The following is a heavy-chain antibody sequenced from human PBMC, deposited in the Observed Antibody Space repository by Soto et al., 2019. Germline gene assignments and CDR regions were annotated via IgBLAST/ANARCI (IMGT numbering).Heavy chain of an antibody. Sequence: GGSLRLSCEASGFTFNIYAMNWVRQAPGKGLEWVSATSLSGGSTYFADSVKGRFMISRDNSKNTLYLQMNSLRAEDTAIYHCARTLAVAVPWYYGMDVWGQGTTVTVSS. CDR1: GFTFNIYA. D-gene: IGHD6-19*01. J-gene: IGHJ6*02. V-gene: IGHV3-23*01. CDR2: TSLSGGST. CDR3: ARTLAVAVPWYYGMDV.